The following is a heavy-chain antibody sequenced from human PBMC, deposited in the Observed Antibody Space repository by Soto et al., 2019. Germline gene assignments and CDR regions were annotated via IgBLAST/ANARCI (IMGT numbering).Heavy chain of an antibody. D-gene: IGHD3-22*01. Sequence: EASVKVSCKASGGTFSSYAISWVRQAPGQGLEWMGGIIPIFGTANYAQKFQGRVTITADESTSTAYMELSSLRSEDTAVYYCARDRVGGYDSSGYYWSYFDYWGQGTLVTVSS. V-gene: IGHV1-69*13. CDR2: IIPIFGTA. CDR3: ARDRVGGYDSSGYYWSYFDY. J-gene: IGHJ4*02. CDR1: GGTFSSYA.